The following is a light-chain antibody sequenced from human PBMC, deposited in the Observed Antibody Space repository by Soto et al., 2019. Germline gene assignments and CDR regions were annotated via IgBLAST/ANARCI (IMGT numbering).Light chain of an antibody. CDR1: QSIGTF. CDR2: TSF. V-gene: IGKV1-39*01. CDR3: QQAFSAEWT. Sequence: IQMTQSPSSLSASVGDRVSITCRASQSIGTFLNWYQQNPGEAPNLLIHTSFTLYSGVPSRFSGTGSGTDFTLTISSLQPEDFATYFCQQAFSAEWTFGQGTKV. J-gene: IGKJ1*01.